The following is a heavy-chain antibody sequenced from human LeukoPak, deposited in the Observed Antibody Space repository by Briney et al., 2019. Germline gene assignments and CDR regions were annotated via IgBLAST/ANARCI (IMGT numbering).Heavy chain of an antibody. Sequence: PSETLSLTCAVYGGSFSGYYWSWIRQPPGKGLEWIGEINHSGSTNYNPSLKSRVTISVDTSKNQFSLKLSSVTAADTAVYYCGRAPTRYCSSTSCLWGVAFDIWGQGTMVTVSS. D-gene: IGHD2-2*01. CDR3: GRAPTRYCSSTSCLWGVAFDI. V-gene: IGHV4-34*01. CDR1: GGSFSGYY. J-gene: IGHJ3*02. CDR2: INHSGST.